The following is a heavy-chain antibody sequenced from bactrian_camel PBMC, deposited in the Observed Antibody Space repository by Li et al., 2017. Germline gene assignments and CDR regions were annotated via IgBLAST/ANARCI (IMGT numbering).Heavy chain of an antibody. CDR2: IASDGGT. CDR1: GYTYIRYC. J-gene: IGHJ4*01. Sequence: VQLVESGGGLVQPGGSMRLSCAASGYTYIRYCMGWFRQAPGKEREGVAAIASDGGTTYADSVKGRFTISRDNGKNMIYLEMNRLKPEDTAMYYCAADLWGSTCREQDQGTQVTVS. V-gene: IGHV3S53*01. D-gene: IGHD6*01.